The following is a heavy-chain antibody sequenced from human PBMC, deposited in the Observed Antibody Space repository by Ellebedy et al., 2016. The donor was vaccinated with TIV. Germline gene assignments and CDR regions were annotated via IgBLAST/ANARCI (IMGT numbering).Heavy chain of an antibody. J-gene: IGHJ4*02. CDR2: INGDGRAI. D-gene: IGHD2-8*01. V-gene: IGHV3-7*01. Sequence: GGSLRLXXAASGFTFSSYWMTWMRQAPGKGLEWVANINGDGRAIQYADSVEGRFTISRDNAKKSLFLQMNSLRVEDTAMYYCSRNLGHYMLSDWGQGSLVTVSS. CDR3: SRNLGHYMLSD. CDR1: GFTFSSYW.